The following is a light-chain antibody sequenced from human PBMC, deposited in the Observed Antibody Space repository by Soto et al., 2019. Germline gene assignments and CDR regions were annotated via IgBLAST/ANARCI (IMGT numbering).Light chain of an antibody. J-gene: IGLJ1*01. CDR1: SSDVGGYNY. Sequence: QSVRTQPASVSGSPGQSITISCTGTSSDVGGYNYVSWYQQHPGKAPKLMIYDVSNRPSGVSNRFSGSKSGNTASLTISGLQAEDEVDYYCSSYTSSSTFYVFGTGTKVTVL. CDR2: DVS. V-gene: IGLV2-14*01. CDR3: SSYTSSSTFYV.